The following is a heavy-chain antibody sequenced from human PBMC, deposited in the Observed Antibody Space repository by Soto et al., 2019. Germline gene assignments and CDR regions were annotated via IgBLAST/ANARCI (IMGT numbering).Heavy chain of an antibody. CDR3: AKDIEGYCGGDCYSFLDY. V-gene: IGHV3-23*01. CDR2: ISGSGGST. D-gene: IGHD2-21*02. J-gene: IGHJ4*02. Sequence: TGGSLRLSCAASGFTFSSYAMSWVRQAPGKGLEWVSAISGSGGSTYYADSVKGRFTISRDNSKNTLYLQMNSLRAEDTAVYYCAKDIEGYCGGDCYSFLDYWGQGTLVTVS. CDR1: GFTFSSYA.